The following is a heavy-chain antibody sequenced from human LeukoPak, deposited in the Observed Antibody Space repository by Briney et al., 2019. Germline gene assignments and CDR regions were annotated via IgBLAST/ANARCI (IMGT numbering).Heavy chain of an antibody. Sequence: GSSLRLSCAASGFTFSSYAMHWLRQAPGKGLEWVAVISYDGSNKYYADSVKGRFTISRDNSKNTLYLQMNSLRAEDTAVYYCARSGTGEGSNYYYYGMDVWGKGTTVTVSS. V-gene: IGHV3-30*04. CDR2: ISYDGSNK. J-gene: IGHJ6*04. CDR3: ARSGTGEGSNYYYYGMDV. D-gene: IGHD7-27*01. CDR1: GFTFSSYA.